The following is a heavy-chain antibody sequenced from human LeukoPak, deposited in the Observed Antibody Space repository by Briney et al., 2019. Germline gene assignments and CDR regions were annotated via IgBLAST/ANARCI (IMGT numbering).Heavy chain of an antibody. CDR1: GFTFSSYS. V-gene: IGHV3-21*01. Sequence: GGSLRLSWAASGFTFSSYSMNWVRQAPGKGLEWVSSISMSSSYIYYADSGDGRFTISRDNAKHSLYLQMNSLRAEDTAVYYCARGGYCSGGSCYRFDYWGQGTLVTVSS. CDR2: ISMSSSYI. CDR3: ARGGYCSGGSCYRFDY. D-gene: IGHD2-15*01. J-gene: IGHJ4*02.